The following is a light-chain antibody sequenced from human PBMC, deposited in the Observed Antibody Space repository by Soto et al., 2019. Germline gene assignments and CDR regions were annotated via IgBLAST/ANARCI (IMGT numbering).Light chain of an antibody. J-gene: IGKJ1*01. CDR3: QKYNSALGG. Sequence: DIQMTQSPSSLSASVGDRVTITCRASQGISNYLAWYQQKPGKVPQLLIYAASTLQSGVPSRFSGSGSRTEFTLTSSSLQPEDVATYYGQKYNSALGGVGQGTKVGI. CDR2: AAS. V-gene: IGKV1-27*01. CDR1: QGISNY.